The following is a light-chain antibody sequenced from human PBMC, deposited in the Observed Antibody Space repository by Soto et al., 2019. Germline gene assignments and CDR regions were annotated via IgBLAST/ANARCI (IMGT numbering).Light chain of an antibody. V-gene: IGLV2-14*01. CDR3: TSFTCSSTQV. J-gene: IGLJ1*01. CDR2: EVS. CDR1: SGDVDAFDY. Sequence: QSVLTQPASVSGSPGQSITISCTGTSGDVDAFDYVSWYQQHPGKAPKLMIFEVSDRPSGVSDRFSGSKSGSTASLTISGLQAEDEADYFCTSFTCSSTQVFGTGTKVTVL.